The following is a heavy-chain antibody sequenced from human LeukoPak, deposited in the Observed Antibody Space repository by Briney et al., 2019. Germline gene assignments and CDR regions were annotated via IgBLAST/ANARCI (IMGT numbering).Heavy chain of an antibody. CDR2: IIPIFGTA. V-gene: IGHV1-69*13. Sequence: SVKVSCKASGGTFSSYAISWVRQAPGQGLEWMGGIIPIFGTANYAQKFQGRVTITADESTSTAYMELSSLRSEDTAVYYCASDIVVVPASSYYFDYWGQGALVTVSS. CDR1: GGTFSSYA. CDR3: ASDIVVVPASSYYFDY. J-gene: IGHJ4*02. D-gene: IGHD2-2*01.